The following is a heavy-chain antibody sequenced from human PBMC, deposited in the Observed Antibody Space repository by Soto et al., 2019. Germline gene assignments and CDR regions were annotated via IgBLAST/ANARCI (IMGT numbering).Heavy chain of an antibody. D-gene: IGHD4-4*01. Sequence: SETLSLTCTVSGGPINYYYWSWIRQPPGRGLEWIGYIYYSGNSNYNPSLKSRVTMSVDTSKSQLSLKPSSVTAADTAVYYCARGGARDYIEYYYYGFDVWGQGTTVTVSS. V-gene: IGHV4-59*01. J-gene: IGHJ6*02. CDR2: IYYSGNS. CDR3: ARGGARDYIEYYYYGFDV. CDR1: GGPINYYY.